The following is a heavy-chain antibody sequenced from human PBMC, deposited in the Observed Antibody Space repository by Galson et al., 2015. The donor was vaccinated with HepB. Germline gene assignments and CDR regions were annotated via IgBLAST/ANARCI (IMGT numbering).Heavy chain of an antibody. CDR2: ISYDGSNK. J-gene: IGHJ6*02. Sequence: SLRLSCAASGFTFSSYGMHWVRQAPGKGLEWVAVISYDGSNKYYADSVKGRFTISRDNSKNTLYLQMNSLRAEDTAVYYCAKESSTSWSYGMDVWGQGTTVTVSS. D-gene: IGHD2-2*01. CDR1: GFTFSSYG. V-gene: IGHV3-30*18. CDR3: AKESSTSWSYGMDV.